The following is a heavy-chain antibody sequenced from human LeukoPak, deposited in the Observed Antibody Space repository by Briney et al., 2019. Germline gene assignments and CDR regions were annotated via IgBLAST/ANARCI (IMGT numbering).Heavy chain of an antibody. J-gene: IGHJ4*02. Sequence: GGSLGLSCAASGFTFSSYWMHWVRQAPGKGLVWVSRINSDGSSTSYADSVKGRFTISRDNAKNTLYLQMNSLRAEDTAVYYCARDTFGDYYDSSGYSFDYWGQGTLVTVSS. CDR3: ARDTFGDYYDSSGYSFDY. CDR1: GFTFSSYW. CDR2: INSDGSST. D-gene: IGHD3-22*01. V-gene: IGHV3-74*01.